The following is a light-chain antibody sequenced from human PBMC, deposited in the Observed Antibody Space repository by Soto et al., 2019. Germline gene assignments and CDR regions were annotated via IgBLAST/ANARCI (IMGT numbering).Light chain of an antibody. J-gene: IGLJ1*01. Sequence: QSVLTQPPSASVSLGQSVTISCTGTSSDVGGYNYVSWYQQHPGKAPKLMIYEVSKRPSGVPDRFSGSKSGNTASLTVSGLQAEDEADYYCSSYAGSNNLGVFGTGTKVTVL. CDR2: EVS. V-gene: IGLV2-8*01. CDR1: SSDVGGYNY. CDR3: SSYAGSNNLGV.